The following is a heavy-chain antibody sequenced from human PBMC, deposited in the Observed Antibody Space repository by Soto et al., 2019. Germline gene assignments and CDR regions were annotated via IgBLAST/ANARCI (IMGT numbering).Heavy chain of an antibody. J-gene: IGHJ4*01. CDR2: IYYTGTT. CDR3: ARLRDYYQAFDY. D-gene: IGHD3-22*01. V-gene: IGHV4-59*08. CDR1: ESPISDHY. Sequence: VQVQESGPGVVKPSETLPVICTVSESPISDHYWGWFGQPPAQGLEWLGYIYYTGTTTYNPSLKSRVTISLDTSKSQFSLILRSVTAADTAVYSCARLRDYYQAFDYWGHATLVTVSS.